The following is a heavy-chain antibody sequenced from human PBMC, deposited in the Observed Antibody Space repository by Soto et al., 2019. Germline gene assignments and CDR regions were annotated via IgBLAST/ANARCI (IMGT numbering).Heavy chain of an antibody. CDR3: ARDTSNSFDY. V-gene: IGHV1-18*01. CDR1: GFTFNTYF. D-gene: IGHD2-2*01. CDR2: ISPYNGNT. Sequence: HVQLLQSGGELKKPGASVKVSCNTSGFTFNTYFISWVRQAPGQGLEWMGWISPYNGNTKYGEKFQGRVTMTTDTITRTAYMELINLRIDDTAVYYCARDTSNSFDYWGQGTLVTVSS. J-gene: IGHJ4*02.